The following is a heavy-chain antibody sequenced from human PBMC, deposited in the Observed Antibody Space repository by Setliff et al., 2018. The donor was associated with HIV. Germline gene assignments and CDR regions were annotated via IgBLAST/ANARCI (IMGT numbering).Heavy chain of an antibody. V-gene: IGHV4-31*03. CDR3: ARAPFVGGAYYYWGSYYFDY. CDR1: GGSINTGAYY. J-gene: IGHJ4*02. CDR2: IYYSGST. Sequence: SETLSLTCTVSGGSINTGAYYWSWIRQHPGRGLEWIGYIYYSGSTHYHPSLKSRVTISLDTSKNQFSLRLTSVTAADTAVFYCARAPFVGGAYYYWGSYYFDYWGPGTLVTVSS. D-gene: IGHD3-22*01.